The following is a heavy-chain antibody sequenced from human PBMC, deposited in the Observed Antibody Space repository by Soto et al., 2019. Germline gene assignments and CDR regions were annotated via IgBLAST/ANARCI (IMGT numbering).Heavy chain of an antibody. J-gene: IGHJ6*02. CDR2: IYYSGST. Sequence: QVQLQESGPGLVKPSQTLSLTCTVSGGSISSGGYYWSWIRQHPGKGLEWIGYIYYSGSTYYNPSLKSRVTISVDTSKNQFSLKLSSVTAADTAVYYCARDLPSGYYLGDYYYGMDVWGQGTTVTVSS. CDR1: GGSISSGGYY. V-gene: IGHV4-31*03. CDR3: ARDLPSGYYLGDYYYGMDV. D-gene: IGHD3-22*01.